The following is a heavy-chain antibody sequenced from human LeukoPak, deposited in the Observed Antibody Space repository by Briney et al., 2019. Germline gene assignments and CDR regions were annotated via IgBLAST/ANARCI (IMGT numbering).Heavy chain of an antibody. D-gene: IGHD2-2*01. CDR2: ISGSGAYT. Sequence: GGSLRLSCAASGFTFNSYAMNWVRQAPGKGLEWVSVISGSGAYTDYADSVKGRFTISRDNSRDTLYLQMNRLRAEDTAVYYCAKDHCSSSSCYADAFDIWGQGTMVTVSS. CDR1: GFTFNSYA. J-gene: IGHJ3*02. V-gene: IGHV3-23*01. CDR3: AKDHCSSSSCYADAFDI.